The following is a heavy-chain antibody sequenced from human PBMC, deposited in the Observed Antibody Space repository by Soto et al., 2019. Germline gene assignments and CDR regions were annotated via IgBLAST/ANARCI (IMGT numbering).Heavy chain of an antibody. D-gene: IGHD3-10*01. CDR2: ISGSGGST. J-gene: IGHJ4*02. CDR3: AKFPYGSGSYYFDY. Sequence: PGVSLRLSCAASGCTFSSYARSWVRQAPGKGLEWVSAISGSGGSTYYADSVKGRFTISRDNSKNTLYLQMNSLRAEDTAVYSCAKFPYGSGSYYFDYWGQGTLVTVSS. V-gene: IGHV3-23*01. CDR1: GCTFSSYA.